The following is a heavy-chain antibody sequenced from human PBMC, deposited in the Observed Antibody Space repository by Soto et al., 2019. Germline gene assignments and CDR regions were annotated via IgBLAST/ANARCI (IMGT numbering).Heavy chain of an antibody. CDR2: ISYDGSNK. J-gene: IGHJ6*03. V-gene: IGHV3-30*18. Sequence: GGSLRLSCAASGFTFSSYGMHWVRQAPGKGLEWVAVISYDGSNKYYADSVKGRFTISRDNSKNTLYLQMNSLRAEDTAVYYCAKGFRDYYGSGSYYPHHPSYYYYYMDVWGKGTTVTVSS. D-gene: IGHD3-10*01. CDR1: GFTFSSYG. CDR3: AKGFRDYYGSGSYYPHHPSYYYYYMDV.